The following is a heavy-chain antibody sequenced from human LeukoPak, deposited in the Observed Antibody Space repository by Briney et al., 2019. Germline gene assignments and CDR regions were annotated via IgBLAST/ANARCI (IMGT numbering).Heavy chain of an antibody. V-gene: IGHV3-30-3*01. CDR3: ARAHSSSWYSGPWGMDV. CDR1: GFTFSSYA. J-gene: IGHJ6*02. D-gene: IGHD6-13*01. CDR2: ISYDGSNK. Sequence: GGSLILSCAASGFTFSSYAMHLVRQAPGKGLEWVAVISYDGSNKYYADSVKGRFTISRDNSKNTLYLQMNSLRAEDTAVYYCARAHSSSWYSGPWGMDVWGQGTTVTVSS.